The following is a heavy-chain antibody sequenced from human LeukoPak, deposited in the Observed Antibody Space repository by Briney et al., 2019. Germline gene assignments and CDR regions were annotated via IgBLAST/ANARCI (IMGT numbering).Heavy chain of an antibody. J-gene: IGHJ4*02. CDR2: INPNSGGT. D-gene: IGHD3-22*01. CDR1: GYTFTGYY. V-gene: IGHV1-2*06. CDR3: AKAHGITMIVVVISGFDY. Sequence: GASVKVSCKASGYTFTGYYMHWVRQAPGQGLEWMGRINPNSGGTNYAQKFQGRVTMTRDTSISTAYMELSRLRSDDTAVYYCAKAHGITMIVVVISGFDYWGQGTLVTVSS.